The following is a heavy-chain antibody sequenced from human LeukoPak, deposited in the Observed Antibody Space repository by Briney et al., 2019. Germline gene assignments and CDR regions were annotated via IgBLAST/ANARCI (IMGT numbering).Heavy chain of an antibody. CDR3: VILWVY. CDR1: GFTLSSYA. D-gene: IGHD3-16*01. CDR2: ISSNGGST. Sequence: GGSLRLSCSASGFTLSSYAMHWVRQAPGKGLEYGSAISSNGGSTYYADSVKGRVTISRDNSKNTPYRQMSSLRAEDTAVYYFVILWVYWGQGTLVTVSS. J-gene: IGHJ4*02. V-gene: IGHV3-64D*09.